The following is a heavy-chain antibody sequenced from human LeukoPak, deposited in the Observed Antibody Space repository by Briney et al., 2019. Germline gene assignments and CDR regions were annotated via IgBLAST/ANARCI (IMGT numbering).Heavy chain of an antibody. CDR1: GGSISSSYYY. CDR2: IYHSGST. Sequence: SETLSLTCTVSGGSISSSYYYWGWIRQPPGKGLEWIGTIYHSGSTYCNPSLRSRVTISVDTSKNQFSLNLRSVTAADTAVYYCARVPGVYYDILTGYGSGWFDPWGRGTLVTVSS. CDR3: ARVPGVYYDILTGYGSGWFDP. D-gene: IGHD3-9*01. J-gene: IGHJ5*02. V-gene: IGHV4-39*07.